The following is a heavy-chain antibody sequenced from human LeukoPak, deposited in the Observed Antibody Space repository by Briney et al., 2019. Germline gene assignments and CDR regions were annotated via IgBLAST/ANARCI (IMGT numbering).Heavy chain of an antibody. CDR2: IIPIFGTA. Sequence: ASVKVSCKASGGTFSSYAISWVRQAPGQGLEWMGGIIPIFGTANYAQKFQGRVTITADKSTSTAYMELSSLRSEDTAVYYCARDLVPPTYYYDSSGSTLDAFDIWGQGTMVTVSS. D-gene: IGHD3-22*01. CDR3: ARDLVPPTYYYDSSGSTLDAFDI. V-gene: IGHV1-69*06. CDR1: GGTFSSYA. J-gene: IGHJ3*02.